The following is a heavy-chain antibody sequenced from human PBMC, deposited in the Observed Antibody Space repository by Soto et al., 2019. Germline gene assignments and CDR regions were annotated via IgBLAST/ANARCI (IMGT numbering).Heavy chain of an antibody. J-gene: IGHJ5*02. Sequence: PSETLSLTCAVSGGSISSGCYSWSWIRQPPGKGLEWIGYIYHSGSTYYNPSLKSRVTISVDRSKNQFSLKLSSVTAADTAVYYCASGPMVRGVIRWFDPWGQGTLVTVSS. D-gene: IGHD3-10*01. CDR2: IYHSGST. CDR3: ASGPMVRGVIRWFDP. CDR1: GGSISSGCYS. V-gene: IGHV4-30-2*01.